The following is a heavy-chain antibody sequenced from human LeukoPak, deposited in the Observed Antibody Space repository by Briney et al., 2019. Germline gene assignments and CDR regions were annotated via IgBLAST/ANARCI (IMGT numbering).Heavy chain of an antibody. V-gene: IGHV3-15*01. CDR2: IKSKTDGGTI. Sequence: WVRQAPGKGLEWVGRIKSKTDGGTIDYAAPVKGTFTISRDDSKNTLYLQMNSLKTEDTAVYYCTASMEVSTYFDYWGQGTLVTVSS. D-gene: IGHD5/OR15-5a*01. J-gene: IGHJ4*02. CDR3: TASMEVSTYFDY.